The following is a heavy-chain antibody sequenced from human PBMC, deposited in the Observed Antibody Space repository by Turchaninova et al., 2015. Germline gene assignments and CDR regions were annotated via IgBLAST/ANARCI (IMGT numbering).Heavy chain of an antibody. CDR2: IYWDDAK. CDR3: AHRPGGGHTIMDV. D-gene: IGHD3-16*01. J-gene: IGHJ6*03. V-gene: IGHV2-5*02. CDR1: GLSLSTSGVG. Sequence: QITLKESGPTVVKPTQTLTLTCTFSGLSLSTSGVGVGWIRPPPGKALVWRALIYWDDAKRHSPSLKSRLTLTKDTSKNQVVLTLTNMDPVDTATYYCAHRPGGGHTIMDVWGKGTTVTVSS.